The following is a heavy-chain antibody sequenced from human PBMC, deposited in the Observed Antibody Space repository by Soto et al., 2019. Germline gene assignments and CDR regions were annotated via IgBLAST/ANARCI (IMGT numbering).Heavy chain of an antibody. CDR3: ARTYYDFWSGYGMDV. CDR2: ISAYNGNT. Sequence: GASVKVSCKASGYTFTSYGISWVRQAPGQGLEWMGWISAYNGNTNYAQKLQGRVTMTTDTSTSTAYMELRSLRSDDTAVYYCARTYYDFWSGYGMDVWGQGTTVTAP. D-gene: IGHD3-3*01. CDR1: GYTFTSYG. J-gene: IGHJ6*02. V-gene: IGHV1-18*04.